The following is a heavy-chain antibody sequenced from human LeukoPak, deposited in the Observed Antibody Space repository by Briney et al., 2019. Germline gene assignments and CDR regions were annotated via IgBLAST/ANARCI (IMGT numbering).Heavy chain of an antibody. D-gene: IGHD1-26*01. CDR1: GFTLSSHG. J-gene: IGHJ6*02. Sequence: GGSLRLSCAASGFTLSSHGMHWVRQAPGKGLEWVAVISYDGIKNYYADSLKGRFTISRDNSKNTLYLQMNSLRIEDTAVFYCARDRGSGSYYYNYDMDVWGQGTSVTVSS. CDR2: ISYDGIKN. CDR3: ARDRGSGSYYYNYDMDV. V-gene: IGHV3-33*08.